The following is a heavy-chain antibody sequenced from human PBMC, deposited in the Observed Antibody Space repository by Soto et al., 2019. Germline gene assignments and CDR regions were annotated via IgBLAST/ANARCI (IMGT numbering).Heavy chain of an antibody. Sequence: PGGSLRLSCAASGFTFSSYAMSWVRQAPGKGLEWVSAISGSGGSTYYADSVKGRFTISRDNSKNTLYLQMNSLRAEDTAVYYCTTDGMITFGGVFVPNWFDPWGQGTLVTVSS. J-gene: IGHJ5*02. CDR1: GFTFSSYA. CDR3: TTDGMITFGGVFVPNWFDP. D-gene: IGHD3-16*02. V-gene: IGHV3-23*01. CDR2: ISGSGGST.